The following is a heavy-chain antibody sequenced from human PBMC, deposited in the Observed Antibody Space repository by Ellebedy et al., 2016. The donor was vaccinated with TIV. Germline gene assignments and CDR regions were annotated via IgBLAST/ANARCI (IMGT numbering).Heavy chain of an antibody. CDR3: ARILQDVFDYFDY. Sequence: GESLKISCAVSGFTLSTHWMHWVRQTPGKGLVWVSRIHSDGRITSYADSVKGRFTISRDNATNTLYLQMNSLRAEDTAVYYCARILQDVFDYFDYWGQGTLVTVSS. D-gene: IGHD3-10*02. V-gene: IGHV3-74*01. CDR1: GFTLSTHW. CDR2: IHSDGRIT. J-gene: IGHJ4*02.